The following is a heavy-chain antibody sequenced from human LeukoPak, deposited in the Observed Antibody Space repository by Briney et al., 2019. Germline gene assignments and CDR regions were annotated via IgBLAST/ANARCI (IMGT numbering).Heavy chain of an antibody. V-gene: IGHV3-30*04. CDR1: GFTFSSYA. CDR3: ARDLKDDYPEDVLDI. J-gene: IGHJ3*02. CDR2: ISYDGSNK. D-gene: IGHD4-11*01. Sequence: GGSLRLSCAASGFTFSSYALHWVRQAPGKGLEWVAVISYDGSNKYYTYSVKGRFSISRDNSKNTLYLQMNSLRAEDTAVYYCARDLKDDYPEDVLDIWGQGTMVTVSS.